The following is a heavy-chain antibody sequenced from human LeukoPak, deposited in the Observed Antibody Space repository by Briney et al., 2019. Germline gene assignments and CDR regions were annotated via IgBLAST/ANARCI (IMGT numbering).Heavy chain of an antibody. CDR3: ARGGAAGDAFDI. D-gene: IGHD1-14*01. CDR2: FYSSGST. J-gene: IGHJ3*02. V-gene: IGHV4-4*07. CDR1: GGSLSSYY. Sequence: SETLSLTCTVSGGSLSSYYWSWIRQPAGKGLEWIGRFYSSGSTNYNPSLTSRVTISLDKSKNQFSLKLTSVTAADTAVYYCARGGAAGDAFDIWGQGTMVTVSS.